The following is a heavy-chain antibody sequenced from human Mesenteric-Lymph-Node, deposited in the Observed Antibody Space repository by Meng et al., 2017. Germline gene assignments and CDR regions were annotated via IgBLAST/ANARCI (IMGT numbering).Heavy chain of an antibody. CDR2: ISYDGSNK. V-gene: IGHV3-30*04. J-gene: IGHJ4*02. CDR3: ARPEEMATITGCDY. CDR1: GFTFSSYA. D-gene: IGHD5-24*01. Sequence: GESLKISCAASGFTFSSYAMHWVRQAPGKGLEWVAVISYDGSNKYYADSVKGRFTISRDNSKNTLYLQMNSLRAEDTAVYYCARPEEMATITGCDYWGQGTLVTVSS.